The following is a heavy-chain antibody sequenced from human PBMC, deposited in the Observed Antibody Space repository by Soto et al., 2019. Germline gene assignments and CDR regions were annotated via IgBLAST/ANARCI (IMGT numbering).Heavy chain of an antibody. CDR1: GXXFTAFD. Sequence: QVQLVQSGAEVKKPGASVKVSCEASGXXFTAFDINWVRQAAGQGLEWMGWMNPSSGDSAFAQRFQDRITMTSTNPISTAYMELSRLTSDDTAVYYCVRQPGGVATPGDDYWGQGTLVTVSS. D-gene: IGHD2-15*01. CDR2: MNPSSGDS. V-gene: IGHV1-8*01. J-gene: IGHJ4*02. CDR3: VRQPGGVATPGDDY.